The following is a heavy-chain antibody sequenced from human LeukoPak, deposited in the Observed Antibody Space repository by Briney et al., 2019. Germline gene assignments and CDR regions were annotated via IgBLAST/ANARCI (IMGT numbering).Heavy chain of an antibody. CDR3: AKELDTMFFDY. CDR1: GFNFDRYT. J-gene: IGHJ4*02. D-gene: IGHD5-18*01. V-gene: IGHV3-43*01. CDR2: AGWAGGTT. Sequence: GGSLRLSGATSGFNFDRYTIHWVRQAPGKGLEWVSLAGWAGGTTYYSDSVRGRFTISRDSGKNSVYLQMNSLTTDDTAFYFCAKELDTMFFDYWGQGALVTVSS.